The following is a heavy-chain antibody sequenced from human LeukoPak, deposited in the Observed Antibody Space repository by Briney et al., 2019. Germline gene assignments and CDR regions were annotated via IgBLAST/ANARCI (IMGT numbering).Heavy chain of an antibody. CDR2: IIPIFGTA. J-gene: IGHJ3*02. V-gene: IGHV1-69*13. CDR1: GGTFSSYA. D-gene: IGHD2-15*01. CDR3: ASCSGGSCYSFAFDI. Sequence: ASVKVSCKASGGTFSSYAISWVRQAPGQGLEWMGGIIPIFGTANYAQKFQGRVTTTADESTSTAYMELSSLRSEDTAVYYCASCSGGSCYSFAFDIWGQGTMVTVSS.